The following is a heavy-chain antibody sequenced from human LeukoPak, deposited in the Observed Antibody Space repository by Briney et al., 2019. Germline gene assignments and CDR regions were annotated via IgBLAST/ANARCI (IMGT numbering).Heavy chain of an antibody. CDR3: ARQDYYGSGSYWDYYYYYGMDV. CDR1: GGSISSSSYY. Sequence: PSETLSLTCTVSGGSISSSSYYWGWIRQPPGKGLEWIGSIYYSGSTYYNPSLKSRVTISVDTSKNQFSLKLSSVTAADTAVYYCARQDYYGSGSYWDYYYYYGMDVWGRGTTVTVSS. D-gene: IGHD3-10*01. J-gene: IGHJ6*02. CDR2: IYYSGST. V-gene: IGHV4-39*01.